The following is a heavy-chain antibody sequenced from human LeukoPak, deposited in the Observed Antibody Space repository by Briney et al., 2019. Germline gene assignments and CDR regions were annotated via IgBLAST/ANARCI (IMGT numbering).Heavy chain of an antibody. Sequence: PGGSLGLSCAASGFTFSSYWMSWVRQAPGKGLEWVANIKQDGSEKYYVDSVKGRFTISRDNAKNSLYLQMNSLRAEDTAVYYCARRGYDRYYYYYYMDVWGKGTTVTVSS. CDR1: GFTFSSYW. CDR2: IKQDGSEK. V-gene: IGHV3-7*01. CDR3: ARRGYDRYYYYYYMDV. J-gene: IGHJ6*03. D-gene: IGHD5-12*01.